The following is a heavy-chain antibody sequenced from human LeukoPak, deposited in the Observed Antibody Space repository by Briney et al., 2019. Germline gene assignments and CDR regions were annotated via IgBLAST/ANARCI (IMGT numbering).Heavy chain of an antibody. D-gene: IGHD3-9*01. Sequence: SETLSLTCAVYGGSFSGYYWSWIRQPPGKGLEWIGEINHSGSTNYNPSLKSRVTISVDTSKNQLSLKLSSVTAADTAVYYCARAVGSFDWLPLFDYWGQGTLVTVSS. CDR1: GGSFSGYY. V-gene: IGHV4-34*01. CDR2: INHSGST. J-gene: IGHJ4*02. CDR3: ARAVGSFDWLPLFDY.